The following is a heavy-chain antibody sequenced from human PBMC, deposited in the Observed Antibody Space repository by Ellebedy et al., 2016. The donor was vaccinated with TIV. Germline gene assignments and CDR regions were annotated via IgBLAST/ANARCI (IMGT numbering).Heavy chain of an antibody. D-gene: IGHD4-17*01. CDR3: ARLQMTTTFNWFDP. J-gene: IGHJ5*02. Sequence: GESLKISXAASGFTFSSYWMSWVHQTPGKGLEWVANIKQDGSEKYYVDSVKGRFTTSGDNAKNSLYLQMNSLRAEDTAVYYCARLQMTTTFNWFDPWGQGTLVTVSS. CDR1: GFTFSSYW. CDR2: IKQDGSEK. V-gene: IGHV3-7*03.